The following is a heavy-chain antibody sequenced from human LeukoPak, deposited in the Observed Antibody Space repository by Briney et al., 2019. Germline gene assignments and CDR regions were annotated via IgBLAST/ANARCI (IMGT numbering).Heavy chain of an antibody. D-gene: IGHD6-6*01. CDR3: ARDDSSSSWGTFDS. V-gene: IGHV4-59*12. Sequence: SETLSLTCTVSGGSISSYYWSWIRQPPGKGLEWIGYIYYSGSTNYNPSLKSRVTISVDTSKNQFSLKLSSVTAADTAVFYCARDDSSSSWGTFDSWGQGTLVTVSS. CDR1: GGSISSYY. CDR2: IYYSGST. J-gene: IGHJ4*02.